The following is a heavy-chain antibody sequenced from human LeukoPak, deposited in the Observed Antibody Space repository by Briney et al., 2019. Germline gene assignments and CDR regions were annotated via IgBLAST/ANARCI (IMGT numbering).Heavy chain of an antibody. CDR2: IFYSGNT. D-gene: IGHD6-6*01. Sequence: SETLSLTCTVSGGSISSSSYFWAWIRQPPGKGLEWIGSIFYSGNTYYNPSLKSRVTISVDTSKNHFSLKLSSVTAADTAVYYCARGRPYQLLSYWFDPWGQGTLVTVSS. CDR3: ARGRPYQLLSYWFDP. CDR1: GGSISSSSYF. J-gene: IGHJ5*02. V-gene: IGHV4-39*02.